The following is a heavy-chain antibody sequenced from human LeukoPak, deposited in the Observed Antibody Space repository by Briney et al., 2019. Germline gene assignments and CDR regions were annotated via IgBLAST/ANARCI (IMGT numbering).Heavy chain of an antibody. J-gene: IGHJ4*02. Sequence: PGGSLRLSCAASGFTFSSYAMSWVRQAPGKGLVWVSAMSGSGSSTFYADSAKGRFIISRDNSKNTLYLQLNSLRAEDTAVYYCAKGKDTYNYDSSGYYFGEYWGQGTLVTVS. CDR1: GFTFSSYA. CDR3: AKGKDTYNYDSSGYYFGEY. V-gene: IGHV3-23*01. CDR2: MSGSGSST. D-gene: IGHD3-22*01.